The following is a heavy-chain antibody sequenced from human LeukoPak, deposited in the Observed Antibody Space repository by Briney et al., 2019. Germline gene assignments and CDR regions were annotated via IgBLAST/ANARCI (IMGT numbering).Heavy chain of an antibody. Sequence: PGGSLRLSCAASGFTFSSYDMHWVRQATGKGLEWVSAIGTAGDTYYPGSVKGRFTISRENAKNSLYLQMNSLRAGDTAVYYCASARGVSGMDVWGQGTTVTVSS. V-gene: IGHV3-13*04. J-gene: IGHJ6*02. CDR1: GFTFSSYD. D-gene: IGHD3-10*01. CDR2: IGTAGDT. CDR3: ASARGVSGMDV.